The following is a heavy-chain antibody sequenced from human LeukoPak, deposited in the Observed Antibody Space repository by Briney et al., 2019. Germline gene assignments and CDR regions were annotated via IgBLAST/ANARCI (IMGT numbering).Heavy chain of an antibody. J-gene: IGHJ4*02. CDR2: INHSGST. CDR3: ARLRLERRRFDY. D-gene: IGHD1-1*01. CDR1: GGSFSGYY. Sequence: SETLSLTCAVYGGSFSGYYWSWIRQPPGKGLEWIGEINHSGSTNYNPSLKSRVTISVDTSKNQFSLKLSSATAADTAVYYCARLRLERRRFDYWGQGTLVTVSS. V-gene: IGHV4-34*01.